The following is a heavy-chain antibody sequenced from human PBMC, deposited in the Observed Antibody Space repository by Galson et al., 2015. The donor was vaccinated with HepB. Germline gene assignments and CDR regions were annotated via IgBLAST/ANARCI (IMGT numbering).Heavy chain of an antibody. Sequence: SVKVSCKASGYTFSHNAIHWLRQAPGQGLEWMGWNAANGPTKYSQKFEGRVTFTRDASANTAYMEVNGLTSEDTAMYYCARALLEGEASFDPWGQGTL. D-gene: IGHD1-1*01. CDR1: GYTFSHNA. CDR2: NAANGPT. CDR3: ARALLEGEASFDP. J-gene: IGHJ5*02. V-gene: IGHV1-3*01.